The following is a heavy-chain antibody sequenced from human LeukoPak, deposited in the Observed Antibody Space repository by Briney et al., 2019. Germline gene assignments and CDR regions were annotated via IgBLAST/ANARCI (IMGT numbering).Heavy chain of an antibody. CDR1: GFTFSSYG. D-gene: IGHD3-22*01. V-gene: IGHV3-30*18. CDR2: ISYDGCNK. Sequence: PGGSLRLSCAASGFTFSSYGMHWVRQAPGKGLEWVAVISYDGCNKYYADSVKGRFTISRDNSKNTLYLQMNSLRAEDTAVYYCAKVIANYYDSSGYINIDYWGQGTLVTVSS. J-gene: IGHJ4*02. CDR3: AKVIANYYDSSGYINIDY.